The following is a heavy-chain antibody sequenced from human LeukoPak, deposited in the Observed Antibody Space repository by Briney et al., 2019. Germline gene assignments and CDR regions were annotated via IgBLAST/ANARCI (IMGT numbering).Heavy chain of an antibody. V-gene: IGHV3-9*01. D-gene: IGHD3-9*01. CDR2: ITWDSDIM. CDR1: GFVFEDYA. CDR3: AKGSQYYDILTGYYRADYYFDY. Sequence: GGSLRLSCVASGFVFEDYALHWVRQAPGKGLEWVSGITWDSDIMGYADSVKGRFTISRDNAKNSLYLQMNSLRAEDTAVYYCAKGSQYYDILTGYYRADYYFDYWGQGTLVTVSS. J-gene: IGHJ4*02.